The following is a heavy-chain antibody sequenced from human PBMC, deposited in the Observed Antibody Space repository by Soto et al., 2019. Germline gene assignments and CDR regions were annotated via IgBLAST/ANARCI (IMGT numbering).Heavy chain of an antibody. D-gene: IGHD6-19*01. CDR3: ARLAGYRRGWSLDN. J-gene: IGHJ4*02. Sequence: EVQLVQSGAEVKAPGESLEISCKGSGYTFTGYWVAWVRQMPGRGPEWMGRIDPRDSDTRYSPSFQGQVTISVDKSTTIAHLQWRSLKASDTAIYYCARLAGYRRGWSLDNWGQGTRVTVSS. CDR2: IDPRDSDT. CDR1: GYTFTGYW. V-gene: IGHV5-51*01.